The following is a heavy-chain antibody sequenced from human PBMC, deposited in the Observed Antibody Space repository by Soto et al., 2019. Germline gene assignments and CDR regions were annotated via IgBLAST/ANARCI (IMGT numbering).Heavy chain of an antibody. Sequence: GASVKVTCKAIGYSFTSQYMHWVRQSPGQGLEWMGTIYPGGVNIGYAQKFKGRVTMTKDTSTSTVYMELNSLTSEDTAVYYCARDLDAQVPAGTPYNWFAPWGQGTLVTVSS. V-gene: IGHV1-46*01. J-gene: IGHJ5*02. CDR3: ARDLDAQVPAGTPYNWFAP. CDR2: IYPGGVNI. D-gene: IGHD2-2*01. CDR1: GYSFTSQY.